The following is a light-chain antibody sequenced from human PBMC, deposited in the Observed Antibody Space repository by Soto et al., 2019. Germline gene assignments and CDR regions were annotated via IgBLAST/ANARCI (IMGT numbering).Light chain of an antibody. CDR1: QSVSSN. Sequence: EVVMTQSPDTLSVSPGERATLSCRASQSVSSNLAWYQQKLGQAPRLLIYGASTRATGISARISGSGSGTEFTLTISSLQSEDFAVYYCQQYNNWPWTFGQGTKVEIK. V-gene: IGKV3-15*01. CDR2: GAS. CDR3: QQYNNWPWT. J-gene: IGKJ1*01.